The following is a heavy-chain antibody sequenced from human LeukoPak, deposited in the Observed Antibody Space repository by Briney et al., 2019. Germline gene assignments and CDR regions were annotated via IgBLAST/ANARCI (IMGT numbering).Heavy chain of an antibody. CDR3: ARGGRTAMAIDY. CDR2: ISYDGSNK. V-gene: IGHV3-30-3*01. Sequence: GGSLRLSCAASGFTFSNYAMSWVRQAPGKGLEWVAVISYDGSNKYYADSVKGRFTISRDNSKNTLYLQMNSLRAEDTAVYYCARGGRTAMAIDYWGQGTLVTVSS. D-gene: IGHD5-18*01. CDR1: GFTFSNYA. J-gene: IGHJ4*02.